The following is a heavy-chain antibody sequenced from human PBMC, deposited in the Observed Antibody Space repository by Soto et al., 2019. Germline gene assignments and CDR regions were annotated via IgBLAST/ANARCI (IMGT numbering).Heavy chain of an antibody. CDR2: IYYSGST. CDR1: GGSISSSSYY. CDR3: AIGSGYYGQGY. J-gene: IGHJ4*02. V-gene: IGHV4-39*01. D-gene: IGHD3-22*01. Sequence: AETLSLTCTVSGGSISSSSYYWGWIRQPPGKGLEWIGSIYYSGSTFYNPSLKSRVTISVDTSKNQFSLKLSSVTAADTAVYYCAIGSGYYGQGYWGQGTLDIVSS.